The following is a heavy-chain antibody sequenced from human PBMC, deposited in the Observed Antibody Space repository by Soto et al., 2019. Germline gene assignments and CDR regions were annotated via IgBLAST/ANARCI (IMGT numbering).Heavy chain of an antibody. Sequence: EVQLVESGGGLVQPGGSLRLSCAASGFTFRSYWMSWVRQAPGKGLEWVANIQQDGSEKYYVDSVKGRFTISRDNAKNSLYLQMNSLRAEVTAVYYCAGLPCSSTSCGAVDIWGQGTMFTVSS. CDR2: IQQDGSEK. CDR3: AGLPCSSTSCGAVDI. D-gene: IGHD2-2*01. J-gene: IGHJ3*02. V-gene: IGHV3-7*01. CDR1: GFTFRSYW.